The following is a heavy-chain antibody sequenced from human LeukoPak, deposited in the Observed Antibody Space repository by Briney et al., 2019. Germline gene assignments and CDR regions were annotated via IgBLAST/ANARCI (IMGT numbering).Heavy chain of an antibody. CDR1: GGTFSSYA. CDR3: ARARRGIVVVPAARDSYYYYMDV. Sequence: ASVKVSCKASGGTFSSYAISWVRQATGQGLEWMGWMNPNSGNTGYAQKFQGRVTINRNTSISTAYMELSSLRSEDTAVYYCARARRGIVVVPAARDSYYYYMDVWGKGTTVTVSS. J-gene: IGHJ6*03. V-gene: IGHV1-8*03. D-gene: IGHD2-2*01. CDR2: MNPNSGNT.